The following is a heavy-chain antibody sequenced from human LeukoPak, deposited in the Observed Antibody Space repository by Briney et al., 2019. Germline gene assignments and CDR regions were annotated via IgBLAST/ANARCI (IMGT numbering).Heavy chain of an antibody. J-gene: IGHJ3*02. Sequence: GGSLRLSCAASGITVSSNYMNWVRQAPGKGLEWVSVIYSGGSTYYADSVKGRLTISRDNSKNTVYLQMNSLRAEDTAVYYCARDLAHTQSFDIWGRGTMVTVSS. CDR2: IYSGGST. CDR3: ARDLAHTQSFDI. D-gene: IGHD2-2*02. V-gene: IGHV3-53*01. CDR1: GITVSSNY.